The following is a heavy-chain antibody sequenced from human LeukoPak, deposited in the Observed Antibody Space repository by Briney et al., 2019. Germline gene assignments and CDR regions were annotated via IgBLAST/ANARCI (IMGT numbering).Heavy chain of an antibody. CDR1: GYTFSIYG. CDR2: ISGYNGDR. D-gene: IGHD5-24*01. J-gene: IGHJ4*02. Sequence: ASVKVSCKASGYTFSIYGISWVRQAPGQGLEWMGWISGYNGDRKYAQNLQGRVTLTTDRSTSTAYMELRNLRSDDTAVYYCAREGGHGHNREFDYWGQGTLVTVSS. CDR3: AREGGHGHNREFDY. V-gene: IGHV1-18*01.